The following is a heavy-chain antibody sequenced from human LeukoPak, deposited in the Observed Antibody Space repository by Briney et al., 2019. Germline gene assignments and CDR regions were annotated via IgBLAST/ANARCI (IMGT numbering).Heavy chain of an antibody. V-gene: IGHV1-18*01. CDR1: GYTFTSYG. D-gene: IGHD2-2*01. CDR3: ARVEPIVVVPAATMERLLNY. Sequence: ASVKVSCKASGYTFTSYGISWVRQAPGQGLEWMGWISAYNGNTNYAQKLQGRVTMTTDTSTSTAHVELRSLRSDDTAVYYCARVEPIVVVPAATMERLLNYWGQGTLVTVSS. CDR2: ISAYNGNT. J-gene: IGHJ4*02.